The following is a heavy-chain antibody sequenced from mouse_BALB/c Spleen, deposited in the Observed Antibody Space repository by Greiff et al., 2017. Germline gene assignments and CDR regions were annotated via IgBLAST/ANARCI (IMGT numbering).Heavy chain of an antibody. V-gene: IGHV1-69*02. J-gene: IGHJ1*01. CDR3: ARSKGYYYGSSYHWYFDV. CDR2: IDPSDSYT. CDR1: GYTFTSYW. Sequence: VQLQQPGAELVKPGASVKLSCKASGYTFTSYWMHWVKQRPGQGLEWIGEIDPSDSYTNYNQKFKGKATLTVDKSSSTAYMQLSSLTSEDSAVYYCARSKGYYYGSSYHWYFDVWGAGTTVTVSS. D-gene: IGHD1-1*01.